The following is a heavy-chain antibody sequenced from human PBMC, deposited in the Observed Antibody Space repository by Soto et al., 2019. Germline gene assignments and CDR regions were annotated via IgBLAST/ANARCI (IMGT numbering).Heavy chain of an antibody. J-gene: IGHJ3*02. CDR2: INHSGST. D-gene: IGHD4-17*01. Sequence: SETLSLTCAAYGGSFSGYYWSWIRQPPGKGLEWIGEINHSGSTNYNPSLKRRVTISVDTSKNQFSLKLRSVTAADTAVYYCEREESTVVTLVDAFDIWGQGTMVTVSS. CDR3: EREESTVVTLVDAFDI. V-gene: IGHV4-34*01. CDR1: GGSFSGYY.